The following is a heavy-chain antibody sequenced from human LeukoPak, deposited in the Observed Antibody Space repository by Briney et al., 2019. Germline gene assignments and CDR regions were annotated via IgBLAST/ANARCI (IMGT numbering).Heavy chain of an antibody. CDR2: ISAYNGNT. Sequence: WASVNVSSKASGYTFTSYGISWVRQAPGQGLEWMGWISAYNGNTNYAQKLQGRVTMTTDTSTSTAYMELRSLRSDDTAVYYCAREDQEMATRYWGKGTLVTVSS. D-gene: IGHD5-24*01. J-gene: IGHJ4*02. V-gene: IGHV1-18*01. CDR3: AREDQEMATRY. CDR1: GYTFTSYG.